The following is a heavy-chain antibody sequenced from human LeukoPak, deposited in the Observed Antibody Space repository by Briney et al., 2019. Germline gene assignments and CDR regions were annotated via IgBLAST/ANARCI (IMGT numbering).Heavy chain of an antibody. D-gene: IGHD3-22*01. J-gene: IGHJ4*02. CDR3: ARTGGYYDSSGYSSGEFDY. V-gene: IGHV3-7*01. CDR2: IKQDGSEK. CDR1: GFTFSSHW. Sequence: GGSLRLSCAASGFTFSSHWMSWVRQAPGKGLEWVANIKQDGSEKYYVDSVKGRFTISRDNAKNSLYLQMNSLRAEDTAVYYCARTGGYYDSSGYSSGEFDYWGQGTLVTVSS.